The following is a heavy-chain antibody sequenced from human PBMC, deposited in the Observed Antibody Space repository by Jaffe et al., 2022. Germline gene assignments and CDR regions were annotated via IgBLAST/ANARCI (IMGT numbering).Heavy chain of an antibody. J-gene: IGHJ6*03. D-gene: IGHD3-3*01. CDR2: INPNSGGT. CDR1: GYTFTGYY. Sequence: QVQLVQSGAEVKKPGASVKVSCKASGYTFTGYYMHWVRQAPGQGLEWMGRINPNSGGTNYAQKFQGRVTMTRDTSISTAYMELSRLRSDDTAVYYCARGPVLRFLEWPEQRHYYYYMDVWGKGTTVTVSS. V-gene: IGHV1-2*06. CDR3: ARGPVLRFLEWPEQRHYYYYMDV.